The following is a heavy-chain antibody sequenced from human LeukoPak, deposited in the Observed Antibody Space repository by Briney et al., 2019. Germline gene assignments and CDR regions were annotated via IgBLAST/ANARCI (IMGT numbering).Heavy chain of an antibody. Sequence: ASVKVSCKSSGYTFTSYGISWVRPAPGQGLEWMGWISAYNGNTNYAQKLQGRVTMTTDTSTSTAYMELRSLRSDDTAVYYCARDREELAPFDYWGQGTLVTVSS. V-gene: IGHV1-18*01. CDR3: ARDREELAPFDY. J-gene: IGHJ4*02. CDR2: ISAYNGNT. D-gene: IGHD6-6*01. CDR1: GYTFTSYG.